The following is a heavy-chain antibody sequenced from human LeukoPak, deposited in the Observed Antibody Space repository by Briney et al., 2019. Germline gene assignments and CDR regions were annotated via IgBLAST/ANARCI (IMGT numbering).Heavy chain of an antibody. J-gene: IGHJ5*02. V-gene: IGHV4-59*01. CDR2: IYYSGST. Sequence: SETLSLTCTVSGGSISSYYRSWIRQPPGKGLEWIGYIYYSGSTNYNPSLKSRVTISVDTSKNQFSLKLSSVTAADTAVYYCASSNPRYNWFDPWGQGTLVTVSS. CDR1: GGSISSYY. D-gene: IGHD1-14*01. CDR3: ASSNPRYNWFDP.